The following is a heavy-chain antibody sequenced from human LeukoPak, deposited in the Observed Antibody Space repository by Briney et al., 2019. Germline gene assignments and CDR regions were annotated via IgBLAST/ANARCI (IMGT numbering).Heavy chain of an antibody. CDR3: ARGGGGGRSSWYILQYYGMDV. Sequence: GGSLRLSCVASGFTLSNYMSGVRQAPGKGVEWVSVIYSGGRTYYADTVKGRFTISRDNSKNTLYLQMNSLRAEDTAVYYCARGGGGGRSSWYILQYYGMDVWGQGTTVTVSS. CDR2: IYSGGRT. J-gene: IGHJ6*02. CDR1: GFTLSNY. V-gene: IGHV3-66*01. D-gene: IGHD6-13*01.